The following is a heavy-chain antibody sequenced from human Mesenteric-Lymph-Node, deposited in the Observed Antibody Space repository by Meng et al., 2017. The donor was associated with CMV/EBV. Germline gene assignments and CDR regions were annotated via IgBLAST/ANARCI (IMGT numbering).Heavy chain of an antibody. Sequence: GGSLRLSCAASGFTFSSYAMSWVRQAPGKGLEWVSAISGSGGSTYYADSVKGRFTISRDNSKNTLYLQMNSLRAEDTAVYYCAKALVVPAAIFGEVDYYYYYGTDVWGQGTTVTVSS. CDR2: ISGSGGST. CDR3: AKALVVPAAIFGEVDYYYYYGTDV. CDR1: GFTFSSYA. J-gene: IGHJ6*02. V-gene: IGHV3-23*01. D-gene: IGHD2-2*02.